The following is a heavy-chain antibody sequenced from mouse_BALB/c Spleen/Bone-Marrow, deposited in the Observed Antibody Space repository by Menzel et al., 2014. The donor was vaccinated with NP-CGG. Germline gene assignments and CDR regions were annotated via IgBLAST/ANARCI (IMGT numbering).Heavy chain of an antibody. J-gene: IGHJ2*01. CDR2: INSNGGST. D-gene: IGHD1-1*01. Sequence: EVKLMESGGGLVQPGGSLKLSCAASGFTFSSYGMSWVRPTPDKRLELVATINSNGGSTYYPDSVKGRFTISRDNAKSTLYLQMSSLKSEDTAMYYCARDYYGSSDYWGQGTTLTVSS. CDR1: GFTFSSYG. V-gene: IGHV5-6-3*01. CDR3: ARDYYGSSDY.